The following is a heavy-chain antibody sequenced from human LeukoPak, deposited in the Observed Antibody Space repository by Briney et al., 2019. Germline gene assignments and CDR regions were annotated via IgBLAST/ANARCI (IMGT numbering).Heavy chain of an antibody. Sequence: SETLSLTCTVSGGSISSSNYCWGWIRQPPGKGLEWFGCIFFSGTTYYNPSLKARVTISVATSKNQFTLNLRSVTAAPRAVYPCARTPRTPFDFWSGDTVYFDYWGQGTLVTVSS. D-gene: IGHD3-3*01. J-gene: IGHJ4*02. CDR3: ARTPRTPFDFWSGDTVYFDY. CDR2: IFFSGTT. CDR1: GGSISSSNYC. V-gene: IGHV4-39*01.